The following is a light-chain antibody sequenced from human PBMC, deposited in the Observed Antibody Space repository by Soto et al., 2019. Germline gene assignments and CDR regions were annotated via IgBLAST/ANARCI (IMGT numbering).Light chain of an antibody. CDR3: QQYDDWPET. CDR1: QSVSSN. CDR2: DAS. Sequence: EKVMTQSPATLSVSPGERATLSCRASQSVSSNLAWYQQKPGHAPRLLIYDASTRATGIPARFSGSGSGTEFTLTISSLQSEDLAVYYCQQYDDWPETFGQGTKVEIK. V-gene: IGKV3-15*01. J-gene: IGKJ1*01.